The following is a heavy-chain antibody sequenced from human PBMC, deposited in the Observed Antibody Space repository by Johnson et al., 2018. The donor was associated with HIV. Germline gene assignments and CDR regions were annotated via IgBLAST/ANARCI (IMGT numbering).Heavy chain of an antibody. Sequence: QVQLVESGGGVLQPGGSLRLTCKASGFSFSNYAIHWVRQAPGKGLEWVTFIQFDGSHKYSADFVKGRFTISRDTSKKSVFLQMNNLRPEDTAVYYCAKETRDSRSAFDVWGQGTLVTVSS. CDR1: GFSFSNYA. D-gene: IGHD4-11*01. CDR3: AKETRDSRSAFDV. J-gene: IGHJ3*01. V-gene: IGHV3-30*02. CDR2: IQFDGSHK.